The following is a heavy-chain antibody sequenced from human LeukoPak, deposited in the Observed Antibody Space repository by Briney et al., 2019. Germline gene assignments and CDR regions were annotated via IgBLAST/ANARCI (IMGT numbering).Heavy chain of an antibody. CDR3: AKDHLGSGWYFDL. CDR1: GFTFSDYY. Sequence: GGSLRLFCAASGFTFSDYYMSWIRQAPGKGLEWVSYISSSGSTIYYADSVKGRFTISRDNAKNSLYLQMNSLRAEDTALYYCAKDHLGSGWYFDLWGRGTLVTVSS. V-gene: IGHV3-11*01. D-gene: IGHD6-19*01. J-gene: IGHJ2*01. CDR2: ISSSGSTI.